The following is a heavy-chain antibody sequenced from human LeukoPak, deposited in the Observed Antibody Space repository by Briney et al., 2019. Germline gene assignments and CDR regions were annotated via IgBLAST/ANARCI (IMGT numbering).Heavy chain of an antibody. CDR2: IYHSGST. J-gene: IGHJ4*02. V-gene: IGHV4-4*02. CDR1: GGSISSSNW. CDR3: ARERYYYDSSGHQDNDY. Sequence: PSETLSLTCAVSGGSISSSNWWSWVRQPPGKGLEWIGSIYHSGSTYYNPSLKSRVTISVDTSKNQFSLKLSSVTAADTAVYYCARERYYYDSSGHQDNDYWGQGTLVTVSS. D-gene: IGHD3-22*01.